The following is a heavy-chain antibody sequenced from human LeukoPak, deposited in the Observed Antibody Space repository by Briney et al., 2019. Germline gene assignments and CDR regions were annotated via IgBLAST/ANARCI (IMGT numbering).Heavy chain of an antibody. V-gene: IGHV1-18*01. J-gene: IGHJ4*02. D-gene: IGHD3-22*01. CDR1: GYTFTSYG. CDR3: AKLGPNYYDSSAKGYYFDY. Sequence: GASVKVSCRAAGYTFTSYGMSWVRRAPGQGVEGMGWISAYKGNTKYAQKLQGRVTMTTDTSTSTAYMELRSLRSDDTAVYYCAKLGPNYYDSSAKGYYFDYWGQGTLVTVSS. CDR2: ISAYKGNT.